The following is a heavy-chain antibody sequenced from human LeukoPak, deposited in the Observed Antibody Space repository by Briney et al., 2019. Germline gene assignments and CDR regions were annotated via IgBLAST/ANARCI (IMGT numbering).Heavy chain of an antibody. CDR1: GFTFDDYA. J-gene: IGHJ4*02. V-gene: IGHV3-9*01. Sequence: GGSLRLSCAASGFTFDDYAMHWVRQAPGKGLEWVSGISWNSGSIGYADSVKGRFTISRDSAKNSLYLQMNSLRAEDTALYYCAKDRGDDFWSGYYNWGQGTLVTVSS. D-gene: IGHD3-3*01. CDR2: ISWNSGSI. CDR3: AKDRGDDFWSGYYN.